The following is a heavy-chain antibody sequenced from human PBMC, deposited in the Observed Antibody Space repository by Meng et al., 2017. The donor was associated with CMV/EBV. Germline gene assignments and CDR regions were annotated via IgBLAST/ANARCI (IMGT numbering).Heavy chain of an antibody. D-gene: IGHD1-26*01. J-gene: IGHJ4*02. Sequence: CVASGFTVSSTYMSWVRQAPGKGLEWVSVIYSGGSTYYADSVKGRFTISRDNSKNTLYLQMNSLRAEDTAVYYCARDHSYFGYFDYWGQGTLVTVSS. V-gene: IGHV3-53*01. CDR2: IYSGGST. CDR1: GFTVSSTY. CDR3: ARDHSYFGYFDY.